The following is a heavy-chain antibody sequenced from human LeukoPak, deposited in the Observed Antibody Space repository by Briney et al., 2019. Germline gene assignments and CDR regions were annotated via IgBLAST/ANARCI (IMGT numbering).Heavy chain of an antibody. CDR1: GFTFSSHL. D-gene: IGHD1-26*01. V-gene: IGHV3-74*01. CDR2: ISSDGTYT. CDR3: ARGPGSSGGYYDGDF. J-gene: IGHJ4*02. Sequence: TGGSLRLSCAASGFTFSSHLMHWVRQAPGKGLVWVSRISSDGTYTNYADSVRGRFTISRDNAKNTLYLQMNSLRAEDTAVYYCARGPGSSGGYYDGDFWGQGTLVTVSS.